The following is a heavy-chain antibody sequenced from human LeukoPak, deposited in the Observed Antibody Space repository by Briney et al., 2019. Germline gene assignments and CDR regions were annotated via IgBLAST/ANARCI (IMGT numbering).Heavy chain of an antibody. Sequence: SETLSLTCTVAGGSISSYYWSWIRQPLGKGLEWIGYIYYSGSTNYNPSLKSRVTISVDTSKNQFSLKLSSVTAADTAVYYCARERITMVREYYNWFDPWGQGTLVTVSS. D-gene: IGHD3-10*01. V-gene: IGHV4-59*01. CDR2: IYYSGST. CDR1: GGSISSYY. CDR3: ARERITMVREYYNWFDP. J-gene: IGHJ5*02.